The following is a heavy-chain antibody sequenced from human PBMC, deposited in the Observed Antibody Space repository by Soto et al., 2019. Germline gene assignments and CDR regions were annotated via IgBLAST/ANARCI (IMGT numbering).Heavy chain of an antibody. J-gene: IGHJ4*02. CDR1: GFTFSDYY. CDR3: ARSPGWAGVFDY. V-gene: IGHV3-11*01. Sequence: GGSLRLSCAASGFTFSDYYMYWIRQAPGKGLEWVSYISSSGDTIFYADSVKGRFTISRDNAKNSLYLQMNSLRAEDTAVYYCARSPGWAGVFDYWGLGTLVTVSS. CDR2: ISSSGDTI. D-gene: IGHD3-10*01.